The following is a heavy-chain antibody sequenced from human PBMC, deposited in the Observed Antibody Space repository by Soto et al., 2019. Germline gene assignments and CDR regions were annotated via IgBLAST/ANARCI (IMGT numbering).Heavy chain of an antibody. J-gene: IGHJ4*02. D-gene: IGHD6-13*01. V-gene: IGHV4-34*01. CDR1: GGSFSGYY. Sequence: QVQLQQWGAGLLKPSETLSLTCAVYGGSFSGYYWSWIRQPPGKGLEWIGEINHSGSTNYNPSLKRRVTISVDTSKNQFSLKLSSVTAADTAVYYCARAGIQQLVEEYYFDYWGQGTLVTVSS. CDR3: ARAGIQQLVEEYYFDY. CDR2: INHSGST.